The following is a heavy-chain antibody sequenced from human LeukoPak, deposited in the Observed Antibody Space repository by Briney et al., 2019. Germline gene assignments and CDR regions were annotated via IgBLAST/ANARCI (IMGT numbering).Heavy chain of an antibody. J-gene: IGHJ4*02. CDR1: GYTFSNYA. CDR2: ISAYSGNT. Sequence: GASVRLSCTASGYTFSNYAMNWVRQAPGQGLEWMGWISAYSGNTNYAPKVKGRVTITRDTSTSAAYLQLKSLRSDDTAVYYCARAWGEDIAVRLYYFDYWGQGSLVTVSS. CDR3: ARAWGEDIAVRLYYFDY. V-gene: IGHV1-18*01. D-gene: IGHD6-6*01.